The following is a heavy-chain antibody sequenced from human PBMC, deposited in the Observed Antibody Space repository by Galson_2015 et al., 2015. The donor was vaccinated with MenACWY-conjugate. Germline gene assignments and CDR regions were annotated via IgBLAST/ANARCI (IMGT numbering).Heavy chain of an antibody. D-gene: IGHD6-19*01. V-gene: IGHV3-49*03. CDR2: IQSKNYGANT. CDR3: TRADHRYCSGTNCPFDH. CDR1: GFAFGDYL. Sequence: SLRLSCATSGFAFGDYLMGWFRQAPGKGLEWVGYIQSKNYGANTQYAASVKDRFTISRDDSRSIAYLQMNSLKTEDTALYYCTRADHRYCSGTNCPFDHWGQGTLVTVSS. J-gene: IGHJ4*02.